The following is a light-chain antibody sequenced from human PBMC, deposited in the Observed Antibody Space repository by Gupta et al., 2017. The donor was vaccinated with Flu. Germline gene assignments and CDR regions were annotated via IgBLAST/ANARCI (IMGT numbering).Light chain of an antibody. CDR1: HSSSDL. CDR3: QQFSPYSGT. J-gene: IGKJ2*01. CDR2: RAS. Sequence: DVQVTQSPPTLSPAVVDRVTITSRATHSSSDLLAWYQQKPGQAPKLLIYRASSLESGVPYRFSGSGSGTEFTLTITSLQPDDFATYYCQQFSPYSGTFGQGTTLEI. V-gene: IGKV1-5*03.